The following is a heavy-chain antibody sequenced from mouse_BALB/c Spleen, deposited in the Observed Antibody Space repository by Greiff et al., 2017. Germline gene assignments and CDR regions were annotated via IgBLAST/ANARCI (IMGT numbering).Heavy chain of an antibody. V-gene: IGHV5-6-2*01. J-gene: IGHJ4*01. D-gene: IGHD1-1*01. CDR2: INSNGGST. CDR3: ARHTDSYAMDY. Sequence: DVKLVESGGGLVKLGGSLKLSCAASGFTFSSYYMSWVRQTPEKRLELVAAINSNGGSTYYPDTVKGRFTISRDNAKNTLYLQMSSLKSEDTALYYCARHTDSYAMDYWGQGTSVTVSS. CDR1: GFTFSSYY.